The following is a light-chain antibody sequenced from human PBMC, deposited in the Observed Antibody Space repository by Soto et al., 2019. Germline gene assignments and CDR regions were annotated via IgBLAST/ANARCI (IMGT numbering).Light chain of an antibody. V-gene: IGLV2-14*01. J-gene: IGLJ1*01. CDR3: SSFTSRFTFV. CDR2: EVT. Sequence: SVLTQPASVSGSPGQSIAISCTGTRSDVGAYNYVSWYQQHPGKAPKLMISEVTNRPSRVSDRFSGSKSGNTASLTISGLQAEDEADYYCSSFTSRFTFVFGTGTKVTVL. CDR1: RSDVGAYNY.